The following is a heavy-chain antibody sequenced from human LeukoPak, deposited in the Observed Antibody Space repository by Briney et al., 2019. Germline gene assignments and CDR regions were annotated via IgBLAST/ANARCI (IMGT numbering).Heavy chain of an antibody. V-gene: IGHV3-7*01. J-gene: IGHJ4*02. CDR2: IKQDGSEK. D-gene: IGHD2-2*01. CDR3: ARDPGCSSTSCQYYFDY. Sequence: GGSLRLSCAASGFTFDDYGMSWVRQAPGKGLEWVANIKQDGSEKYYVDSVKGRFTISRDNAKNSLYLQMNSLRAEDTAVYYCARDPGCSSTSCQYYFDYWGQGTLVTVSS. CDR1: GFTFDDYG.